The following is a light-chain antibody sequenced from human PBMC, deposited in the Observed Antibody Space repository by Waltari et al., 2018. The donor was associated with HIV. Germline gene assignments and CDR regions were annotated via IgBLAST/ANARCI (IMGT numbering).Light chain of an antibody. CDR2: GTS. V-gene: IGKV3-20*01. CDR3: QQYGSFPQT. CDR1: QSVSSNF. Sequence: ETVLTQSPGTVSLSPGERVTRSCRASQSVSSNFLAWYQQKAGQAPRLLISGTSSRAAGIPDRFSGSGSGTDFTLSISRLEPEDVAVYYCQQYGSFPQTFGQGSKVEIK. J-gene: IGKJ1*01.